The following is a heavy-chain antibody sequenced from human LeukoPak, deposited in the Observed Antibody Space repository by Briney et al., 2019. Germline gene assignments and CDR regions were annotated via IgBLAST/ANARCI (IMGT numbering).Heavy chain of an antibody. V-gene: IGHV3-15*05. D-gene: IGHD3-9*01. CDR3: AKDFSADWLQFSYMDV. Sequence: GGSLRLSCAASGFTFSNAWMSWVRQAPGKGLEWVGRIKSKTDGGTTDYAAPVKGRFTISRDNSKNSLYLQMNSLRTEDTALYFCAKDFSADWLQFSYMDVWGKGTTVTVSS. J-gene: IGHJ6*03. CDR2: IKSKTDGGTT. CDR1: GFTFSNAW.